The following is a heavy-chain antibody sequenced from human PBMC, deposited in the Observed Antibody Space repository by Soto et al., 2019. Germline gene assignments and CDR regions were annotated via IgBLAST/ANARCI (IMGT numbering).Heavy chain of an antibody. CDR2: IYYSGST. CDR1: GGSISSSSHY. J-gene: IGHJ6*02. V-gene: IGHV4-39*01. Sequence: PSETLSLTCTVSGGSISSSSHYWGWIRQPPGKGLEWIGSIYYSGSTYYNPSLKSRVTISVDTSKNQFSLKLSSVTAADTAVYYCARQWGGDLYYYYGMDVWGQGTTVTVSS. CDR3: ARQWGGDLYYYYGMDV. D-gene: IGHD3-10*01.